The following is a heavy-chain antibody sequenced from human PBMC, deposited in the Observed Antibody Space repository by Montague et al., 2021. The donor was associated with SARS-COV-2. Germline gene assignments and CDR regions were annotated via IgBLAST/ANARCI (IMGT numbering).Heavy chain of an antibody. Sequence: PALVKPTQTLTLTCTFSGFSLSTSGMCVSWIRQPPGKALEWLARXDWDDDKYYSTSLKTRLTISKDTSKNQVVLTMTKMDPVDTATYYCARISYGPGMGFDYWGQGTLVTVSS. V-gene: IGHV2-70*11. CDR2: XDWDDDK. CDR1: GFSLSTSGMC. CDR3: ARISYGPGMGFDY. D-gene: IGHD3-10*01. J-gene: IGHJ4*02.